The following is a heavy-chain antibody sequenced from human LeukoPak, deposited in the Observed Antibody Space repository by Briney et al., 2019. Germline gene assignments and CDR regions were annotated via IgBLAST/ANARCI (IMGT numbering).Heavy chain of an antibody. D-gene: IGHD3-10*01. J-gene: IGHJ4*02. V-gene: IGHV3-23*01. CDR1: GFTFSSYT. Sequence: GGSLRLSCAASGFTFSSYTMNWVRQAPGKGLEWVSSISGSGGSTYYADSVKGRFTISRDNSKNTLYLQMNSLRAEDTAVYYCAKAPPSGSSPIASFDSWGQGTLVTVSS. CDR2: ISGSGGST. CDR3: AKAPPSGSSPIASFDS.